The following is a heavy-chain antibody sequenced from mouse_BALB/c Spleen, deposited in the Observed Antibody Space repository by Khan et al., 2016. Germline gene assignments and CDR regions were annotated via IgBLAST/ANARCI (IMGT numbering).Heavy chain of an antibody. CDR1: GYSFTAYY. CDR2: INPNNGAT. D-gene: IGHD2-4*01. CDR3: ARDDYVY. Sequence: VQLKQSDPDLVKPGASVKISCKASGYSFTAYYMYWVKQSHGKSLEWIGRINPNNGATTFNQKFKGKAILTVDKSSTTAYMELRSLASEDSAVYYGARDDYVYWGQGTTLTVSS. J-gene: IGHJ2*01. V-gene: IGHV1-18*01.